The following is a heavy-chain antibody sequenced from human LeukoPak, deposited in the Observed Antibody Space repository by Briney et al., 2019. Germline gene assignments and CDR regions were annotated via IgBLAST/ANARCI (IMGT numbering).Heavy chain of an antibody. Sequence: SETLSLTCTVSGDSISSYYWSWIRQPPGKGLEWIGYIYTSGSTGSNPSLKSRATLSVDTSKNQFSLQLTSVTAADTAVYCCARHVRDYELPWGQGTLVTVSS. CDR1: GDSISSYY. J-gene: IGHJ4*02. CDR3: ARHVRDYELP. D-gene: IGHD4-17*01. CDR2: IYTSGST. V-gene: IGHV4-4*09.